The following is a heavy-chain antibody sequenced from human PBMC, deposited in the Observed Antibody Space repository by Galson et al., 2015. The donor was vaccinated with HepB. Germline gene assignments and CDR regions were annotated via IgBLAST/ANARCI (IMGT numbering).Heavy chain of an antibody. D-gene: IGHD3-16*01. CDR1: ADNFSGYY. CDR2: INPNSGGT. J-gene: IGHJ4*02. Sequence: SVKVSCKASADNFSGYYLNWVRQAPGRGLEWMGWINPNSGGTKYAQNFQGRVTMTRDTSITTVYMELNSLRFDDTAVYYCARCDASFCGVALAYWGQGPLVTVSS. CDR3: ARCDASFCGVALAY. V-gene: IGHV1-2*02.